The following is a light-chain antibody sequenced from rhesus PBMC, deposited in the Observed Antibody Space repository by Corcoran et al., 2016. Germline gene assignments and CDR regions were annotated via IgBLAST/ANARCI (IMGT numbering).Light chain of an antibody. V-gene: IGKV1-22*01. CDR3: QQYSSSPYS. CDR1: QSISSW. J-gene: IGKJ2*01. CDR2: KAS. Sequence: DIQMTQSPSSLSASVGDTVTITCRASQSISSWLAWSQQKPGNAPKLLIYKASSLQSGVPSRFSGSGSGTDFTLTISSLQSADFATYYCQQYSSSPYSFGQGTKVEIK.